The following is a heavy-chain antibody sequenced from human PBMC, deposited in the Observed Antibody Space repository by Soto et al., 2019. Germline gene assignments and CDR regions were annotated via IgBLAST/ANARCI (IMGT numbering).Heavy chain of an antibody. D-gene: IGHD7-27*01. CDR1: GGSISNHY. CDR2: IYYNGNT. V-gene: IGHV4-59*11. Sequence: QVQLQESGPGLVNPSETLSLTCSVSGGSISNHYWSWIRQPPGKGLEWIGYIYYNGNTNYNPSLKSRVTMSVDTSRNQIPLKLTTVTAADTAVYYCTRANWYSEYWGQGTLVTVSS. J-gene: IGHJ4*02. CDR3: TRANWYSEY.